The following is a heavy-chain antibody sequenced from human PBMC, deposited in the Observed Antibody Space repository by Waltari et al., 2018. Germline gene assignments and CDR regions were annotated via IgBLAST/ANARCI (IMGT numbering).Heavy chain of an antibody. D-gene: IGHD6-19*01. CDR3: ARGKQWLVEVFDY. CDR1: GGSFSGYY. J-gene: IGHJ4*02. CDR2: INHSGST. V-gene: IGHV4-34*01. Sequence: QVQLQQWGAGLLKPSETLSLTCAVYGGSFSGYYWSWIRQPPGKGLEWIGEINHSGSTNYNPSLKSRVTISVDTSKNQFSLKLSSVTAADTAVYYCARGKQWLVEVFDYWGQGTLVTVSS.